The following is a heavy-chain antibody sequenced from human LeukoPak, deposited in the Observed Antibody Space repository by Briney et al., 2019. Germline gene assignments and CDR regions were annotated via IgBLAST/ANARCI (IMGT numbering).Heavy chain of an antibody. J-gene: IGHJ6*03. CDR3: ARDPYSGSYGADYYYYMDV. Sequence: PSETLSLTCAVYGGSFSGYYWSWIRQPPGKGLEWIGEINHSGSTNYNPSPKSRVTISVDTSKNQFSLKLSSVTAADTAVYYCARDPYSGSYGADYYYYMDVWGKGTTVTISS. D-gene: IGHD1-26*01. CDR1: GGSFSGYY. CDR2: INHSGST. V-gene: IGHV4-34*01.